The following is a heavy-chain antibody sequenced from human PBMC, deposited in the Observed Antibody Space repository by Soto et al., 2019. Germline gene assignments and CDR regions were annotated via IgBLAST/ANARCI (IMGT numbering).Heavy chain of an antibody. Sequence: QVQLQESGPGLVKPSQTLSLTCTVSGDSISSGGYNWSWIRQHPGKGLEWIGYIYYSGSTYYNPSLKSRVTMSVDTSQNQLSLKLSSVTAADTAVYYCARGDLTSDYWGHVTLVTVSS. CDR1: GDSISSGGYN. J-gene: IGHJ4*01. CDR2: IYYSGST. CDR3: ARGDLTSDY. V-gene: IGHV4-31*02. D-gene: IGHD7-27*01.